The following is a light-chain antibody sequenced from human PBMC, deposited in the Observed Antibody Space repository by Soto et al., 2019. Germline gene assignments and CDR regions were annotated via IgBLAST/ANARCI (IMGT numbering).Light chain of an antibody. CDR1: QSVSNSY. J-gene: IGKJ1*01. CDR2: GAS. Sequence: EIVLTQSPGSLSLSPGERATLSCRSSQSVSNSYVAWYQQIPGQAPRLLIYGASNRATGIPDRFSGSGSGTDFTLTITRLEPEDSAVYYCQQYGNAPPSTFGQGTKVDIK. CDR3: QQYGNAPPST. V-gene: IGKV3-20*01.